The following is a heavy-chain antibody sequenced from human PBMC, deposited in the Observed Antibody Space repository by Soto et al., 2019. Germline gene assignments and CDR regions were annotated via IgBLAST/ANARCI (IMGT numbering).Heavy chain of an antibody. CDR2: IYYSGST. CDR1: GGSVSSGSYY. Sequence: PSETLSLTCTVSGGSVSSGSYYWSWIRQPPGKGLEWIGYIYYSGSTNYNPSLKSRVTISVDTSKNQFSLKLSSVTAADTAVYYCARDPRELKNSSDIWGHGTMVTVS. D-gene: IGHD1-7*01. J-gene: IGHJ3*02. CDR3: ARDPRELKNSSDI. V-gene: IGHV4-61*01.